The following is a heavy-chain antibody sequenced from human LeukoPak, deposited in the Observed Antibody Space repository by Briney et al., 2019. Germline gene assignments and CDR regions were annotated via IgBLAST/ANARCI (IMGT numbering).Heavy chain of an antibody. Sequence: GGSLRLSCAASGFTFSNYAISWVRQAPGKGLEWVAVITYDGGNKDYADSVKGRYTVSRDNSKNTLYLQMNSLRAEDTAVYYCAKGFTNSDYWGQGTLVTVSS. V-gene: IGHV3-30-3*01. CDR3: AKGFTNSDY. CDR1: GFTFSNYA. D-gene: IGHD3-10*01. J-gene: IGHJ4*02. CDR2: ITYDGGNK.